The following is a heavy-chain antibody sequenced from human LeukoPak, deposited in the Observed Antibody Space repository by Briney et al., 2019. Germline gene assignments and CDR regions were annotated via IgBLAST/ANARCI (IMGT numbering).Heavy chain of an antibody. CDR2: IRYDGTNK. Sequence: PGRSLRLSCAASGFTFSGYGMHWVRRAPGKGLEWVAVIRYDGTNKYYADSVRGRFTISRDNSKNTLYLQMNSLRADDTAVYYCARVKVEMATIGWLDPWGQGTLVTVSS. CDR1: GFTFSGYG. V-gene: IGHV3-33*08. CDR3: ARVKVEMATIGWLDP. J-gene: IGHJ5*02. D-gene: IGHD5-24*01.